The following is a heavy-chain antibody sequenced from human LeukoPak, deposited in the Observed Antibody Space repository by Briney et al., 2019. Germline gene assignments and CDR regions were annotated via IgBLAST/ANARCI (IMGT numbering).Heavy chain of an antibody. CDR1: GFTFSSYA. D-gene: IGHD6-13*01. J-gene: IGHJ3*02. CDR3: AKVGDSSSWPYDAFDI. CDR2: ISGSGGST. Sequence: GGSLRLSCAASGFTFSSYARSWVRQAPGKGLEWVSAISGSGGSTYYADSVKGRFTISRDNSKNTLYLQMNSLRAEDTAVYYCAKVGDSSSWPYDAFDIWGQGAMVTVSS. V-gene: IGHV3-23*01.